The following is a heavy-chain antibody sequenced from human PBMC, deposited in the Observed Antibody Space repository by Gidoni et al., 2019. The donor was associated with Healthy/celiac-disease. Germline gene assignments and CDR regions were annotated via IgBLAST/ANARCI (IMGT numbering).Heavy chain of an antibody. CDR2: IKQDGSEK. V-gene: IGHV3-7*01. D-gene: IGHD3-22*01. CDR3: ARGGYYYDSSGPIDY. Sequence: EVQLVESGGGLVQPGGSLRLSCAASGFTFSSYWMSWVRQAPGKGLEWVANIKQDGSEKYYVDSVKGRFTISRDNAKNSLYLQMNSLRAEDTAVYYCARGGYYYDSSGPIDYWGQGTLVTVSS. J-gene: IGHJ4*02. CDR1: GFTFSSYW.